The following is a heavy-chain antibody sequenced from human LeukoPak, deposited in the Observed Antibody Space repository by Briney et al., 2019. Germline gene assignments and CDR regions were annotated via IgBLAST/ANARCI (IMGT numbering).Heavy chain of an antibody. J-gene: IGHJ4*02. CDR3: VKAQGSGNGYDFVFDY. CDR1: GFTFNSYD. V-gene: IGHV3-30*18. CDR2: ISIDGTIK. D-gene: IGHD3/OR15-3a*01. Sequence: GGSLRLSCVGSGFTFNSYDMHWVRQAPGKGLEWVAVISIDGTIKYYADSVKGRFTISTDSSKNTVNLQMNGLRIEDTALYYCVKAQGSGNGYDFVFDYWGQGTLVTVSS.